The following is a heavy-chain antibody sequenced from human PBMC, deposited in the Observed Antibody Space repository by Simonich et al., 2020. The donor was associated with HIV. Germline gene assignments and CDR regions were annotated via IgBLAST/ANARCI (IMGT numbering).Heavy chain of an antibody. CDR2: INPDSGGT. J-gene: IGHJ4*02. D-gene: IGHD1-26*01. V-gene: IGHV1-2*06. CDR3: VRGGRTIVGATDFDS. Sequence: QVQLVQSGAEVKKPGASVKVSCKASGYIFTGYYLHWVRQAPGQGLEWMGRINPDSGGTKDEQKLQDRVTMTRYTSINTAYMELSRLRADDTAVYYCVRGGRTIVGATDFDSWGQGTLVTVSS. CDR1: GYIFTGYY.